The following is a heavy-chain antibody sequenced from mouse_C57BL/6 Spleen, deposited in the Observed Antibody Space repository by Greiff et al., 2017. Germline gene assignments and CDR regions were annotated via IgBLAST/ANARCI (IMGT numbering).Heavy chain of an antibody. V-gene: IGHV3-6*01. CDR1: GYSITSGYY. Sequence: DVHLVESGPGLVKPSQSLSLTCSVTGYSITSGYYWNWIRQFPGNKLEWMGYISYDGSNNYNPSLKNLISITRDTSKNQFFLKLNSVTTEDTATYYCARGDYGFAYWGQGTLVTVSA. CDR2: ISYDGSN. J-gene: IGHJ3*01. D-gene: IGHD2-4*01. CDR3: ARGDYGFAY.